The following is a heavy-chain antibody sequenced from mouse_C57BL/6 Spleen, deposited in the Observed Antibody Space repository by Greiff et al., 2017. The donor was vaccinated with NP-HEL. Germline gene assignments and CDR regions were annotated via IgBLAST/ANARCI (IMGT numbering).Heavy chain of an antibody. CDR3: ARYPVEGNYGGYFDY. J-gene: IGHJ2*01. D-gene: IGHD2-1*01. Sequence: EVQRVESGPGLAKPSQTLSLTCSVTGYSITSDYWNWIRKFPGNKLEYMGYISYSGSTYYNPSLKSRISITRDTSKNQYYLQLNSVTTEDTATYYCARYPVEGNYGGYFDYWGQGTTLTVSS. CDR2: ISYSGST. V-gene: IGHV3-8*01. CDR1: GYSITSDY.